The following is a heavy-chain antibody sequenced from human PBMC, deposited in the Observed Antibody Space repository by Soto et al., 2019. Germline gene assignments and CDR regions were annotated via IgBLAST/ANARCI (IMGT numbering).Heavy chain of an antibody. D-gene: IGHD3-10*01. Sequence: EVQLVESGGGLVQPGGSLRLSCAASGFTFSSYWMHWVRQAPGKGLVWVSRINSDGSSTSYADSVKGRFTISRDNAKNMLYLQMNSLRAEDTAVYYCARTLIWFDAFDIWGQGTMVTVSS. CDR2: INSDGSST. V-gene: IGHV3-74*01. CDR3: ARTLIWFDAFDI. CDR1: GFTFSSYW. J-gene: IGHJ3*02.